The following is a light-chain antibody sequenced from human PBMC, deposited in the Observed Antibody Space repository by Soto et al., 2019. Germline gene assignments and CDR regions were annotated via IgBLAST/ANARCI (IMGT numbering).Light chain of an antibody. Sequence: EIVMTQSPDTLSVSPGERATLSCRASQSVRSNLAWFQQKPGQAPRLLIYGASTRVTGIPARFSGSGSGTEFPLTISGLQSEDFAIYYCQQYNDWPRTFGQGPKVEIK. CDR1: QSVRSN. V-gene: IGKV3-15*01. CDR2: GAS. J-gene: IGKJ1*01. CDR3: QQYNDWPRT.